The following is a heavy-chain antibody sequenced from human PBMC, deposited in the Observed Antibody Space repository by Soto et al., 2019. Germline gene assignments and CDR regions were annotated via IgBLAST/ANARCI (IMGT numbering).Heavy chain of an antibody. D-gene: IGHD6-6*01. CDR1: GGSVSSGSYY. J-gene: IGHJ4*02. V-gene: IGHV4-61*01. CDR2: IYYSGST. Sequence: PSETLSLTCTVSGGSVSSGSYYWSWIRQPPGKGLEWIGYIYYSGSTNYNPSLKSRVTISVDTSKNQFSLKLSSVTAADTAVYYCARDQGSSSGFDYWGQGTLVTVSS. CDR3: ARDQGSSSGFDY.